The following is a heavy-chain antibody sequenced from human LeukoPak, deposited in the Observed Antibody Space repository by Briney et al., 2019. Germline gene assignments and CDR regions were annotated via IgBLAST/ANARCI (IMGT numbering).Heavy chain of an antibody. CDR2: ISYSGST. D-gene: IGHD3-22*01. CDR1: GGSISSNY. Sequence: SETLSLTCTVSGGSISSNYCNWIRQPPGKALEWIGYISYSGSTNYNPPLKSRVTISVDTSKNQFSLKLTSVTAADTAMYYCARGRVDYYDSRGYEFDYWDQGTLVTVSS. J-gene: IGHJ4*02. V-gene: IGHV4-59*01. CDR3: ARGRVDYYDSRGYEFDY.